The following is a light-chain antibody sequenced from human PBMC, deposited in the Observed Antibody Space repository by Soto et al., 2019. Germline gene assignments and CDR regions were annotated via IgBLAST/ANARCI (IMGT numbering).Light chain of an antibody. CDR1: QTINNK. CDR2: DGY. CDR3: HQYDTYFLYT. Sequence: DIQMTQSPSTLSTSVGDRVTITCRASQTINNKLAWYQKKPGKAPKLLIYDGYTLESGVASRFSGSGSGTYFILTISSLQPDDSANYYCHQYDTYFLYTFGQGTKLDIK. J-gene: IGKJ2*01. V-gene: IGKV1-5*01.